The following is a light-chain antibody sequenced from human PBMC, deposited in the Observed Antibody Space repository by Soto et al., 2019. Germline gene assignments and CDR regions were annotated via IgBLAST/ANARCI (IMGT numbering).Light chain of an antibody. CDR1: QSVSSN. Sequence: IAMTRSPATLSVCPGEQGTDYDWASQSVSSNLAWYQQKPGQAPRLLIYGASTRATGIPARFSGSGSGTGFTITTSRLQSEDVAVYYCQQYNNWLFTCCPGTKVDIK. CDR2: GAS. V-gene: IGKV3-15*01. CDR3: QQYNNWLFT. J-gene: IGKJ3*01.